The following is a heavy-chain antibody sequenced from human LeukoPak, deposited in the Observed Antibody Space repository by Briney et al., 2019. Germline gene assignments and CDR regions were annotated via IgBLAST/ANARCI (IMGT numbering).Heavy chain of an antibody. CDR1: GYTFTSYD. V-gene: IGHV1-8*01. CDR2: MNPNSGST. Sequence: GASVKVSCKASGYTFTSYDINWVRQATGQGLEWMGWMNPNSGSTGYAQKFQGRVTMTRNASISTAYMELSSLRSEDTAVYYCARESLTAMRDGMDVWGQGTTVTVSS. D-gene: IGHD5-18*01. J-gene: IGHJ6*02. CDR3: ARESLTAMRDGMDV.